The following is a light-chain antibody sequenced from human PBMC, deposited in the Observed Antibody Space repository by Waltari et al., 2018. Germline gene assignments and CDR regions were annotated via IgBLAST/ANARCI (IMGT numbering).Light chain of an antibody. V-gene: IGKV1-39*01. Sequence: IQMTQSPSSLSASVGDRVTITCRASQSISRYLNWYQQKPGKAPKLLISAVSSLQSGVPSRFSGSGSGTDFALTISSLQPEDCATYYCQQSSRTPPWTFGQGTQVEIK. J-gene: IGKJ1*01. CDR3: QQSSRTPPWT. CDR1: QSISRY. CDR2: AVS.